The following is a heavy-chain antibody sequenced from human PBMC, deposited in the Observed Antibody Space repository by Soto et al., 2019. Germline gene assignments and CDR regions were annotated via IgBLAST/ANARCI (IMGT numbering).Heavy chain of an antibody. CDR2: ITWNSGSK. J-gene: IGHJ4*02. Sequence: EVQLVESGGGLVQPGRSLRLSCAASGFTFDDYAMHWVRQPPGKGLEWVSGITWNSGSKDYADSVKGRFTISRDNRNNSLYLQMNSLRGEDTALYNCTTTYPNDDSRVVAYWGQGTLVTVSS. V-gene: IGHV3-9*01. D-gene: IGHD1-1*01. CDR3: TTTYPNDDSRVVAY. CDR1: GFTFDDYA.